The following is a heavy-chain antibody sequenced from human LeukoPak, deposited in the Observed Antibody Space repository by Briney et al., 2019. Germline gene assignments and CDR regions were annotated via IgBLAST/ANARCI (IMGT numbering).Heavy chain of an antibody. D-gene: IGHD2-15*01. CDR1: GGSISSYH. J-gene: IGHJ5*02. CDR2: IYPSGST. CDR3: ARSCSGDSCYYWFDP. V-gene: IGHV4-4*07. Sequence: KPSETLSLTCTVSGGSISSYHWSWIRQSAGKGLEWIGRIYPSGSTNYNPSLESRVTISVETSKNQFSLRLSSVTAADTAMYYCARSCSGDSCYYWFDPWGQGTLVTVSS.